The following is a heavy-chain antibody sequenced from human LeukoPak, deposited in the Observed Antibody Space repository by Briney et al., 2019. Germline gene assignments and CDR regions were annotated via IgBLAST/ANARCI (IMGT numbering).Heavy chain of an antibody. CDR2: ISSSGSTI. CDR3: AKDRVGATLYFDF. D-gene: IGHD1-26*01. V-gene: IGHV3-11*01. J-gene: IGHJ4*02. CDR1: GFTFSDYY. Sequence: GGSLRLSCAASGFTFSDYYMSWIRQAPGKGLEWVSYISSSGSTIYYADSVKGRFTISRDNAKNTLYLQMNSLRAEDTAVYYCAKDRVGATLYFDFWGQGTLLTVSS.